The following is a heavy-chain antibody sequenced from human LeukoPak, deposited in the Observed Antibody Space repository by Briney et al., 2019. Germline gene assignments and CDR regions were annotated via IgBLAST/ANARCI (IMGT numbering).Heavy chain of an antibody. D-gene: IGHD6-13*01. V-gene: IGHV3-30-3*01. J-gene: IGHJ4*02. CDR1: GFTFTNYA. CDR2: ISVDGSNK. Sequence: HPGGSLRLSCAASGFTFTNYAMYWVRQAPGKGLEWVAVISVDGSNKFYAGSVRGRCTISRDNSKNTMSLQMDSLRGEDTAVYYCARDPRTSSTSRNYFESWGQGTLVTVSS. CDR3: ARDPRTSSTSRNYFES.